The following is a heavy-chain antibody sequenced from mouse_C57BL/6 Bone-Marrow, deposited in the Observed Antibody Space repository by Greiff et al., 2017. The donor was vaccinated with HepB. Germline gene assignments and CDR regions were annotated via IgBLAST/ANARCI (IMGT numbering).Heavy chain of an antibody. J-gene: IGHJ4*01. CDR3: AGDGLSMDY. CDR2: ISYDGSN. CDR1: GYSITSGYY. Sequence: VQLQQSGPGLVKPSQSLSLTCSVTGYSITSGYYWNWIRQFPGNKLEWMGYISYDGSNNYNPSLKNRISITRDTSKNQFFLKLNSVTTEDTATYYCAGDGLSMDYWGQGTSVTVSS. V-gene: IGHV3-6*01.